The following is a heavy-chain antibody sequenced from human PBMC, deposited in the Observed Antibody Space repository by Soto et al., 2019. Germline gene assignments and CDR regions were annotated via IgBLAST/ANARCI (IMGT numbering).Heavy chain of an antibody. J-gene: IGHJ6*02. Sequence: PGGSLRLSCAASGFTFSNAWMNWVRQAPGKGLEWVGRIKSKTDGGTTDYAAPVKGRFTISRDDSKNKLYLQMNNLKTEDTAVYYCTTDWAYGSGSYSYYYGMDVWGQGTTVTVSS. D-gene: IGHD3-10*01. V-gene: IGHV3-15*07. CDR1: GFTFSNAW. CDR3: TTDWAYGSGSYSYYYGMDV. CDR2: IKSKTDGGTT.